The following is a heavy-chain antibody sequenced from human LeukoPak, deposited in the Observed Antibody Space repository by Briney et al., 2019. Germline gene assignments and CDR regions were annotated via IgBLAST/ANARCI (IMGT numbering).Heavy chain of an antibody. Sequence: PGGSLRLSCAASGFTFSSYAMSWVRQAPGKGLEWVSAISGSGGSTYYADSVKGRFTISRDNSKNTLYLQMNSLRAEDTAVYYCAKDLHGHYDYVWGSYRLFDYWGQGTLVTVSS. CDR3: AKDLHGHYDYVWGSYRLFDY. CDR2: ISGSGGST. D-gene: IGHD3-16*02. J-gene: IGHJ4*02. V-gene: IGHV3-23*01. CDR1: GFTFSSYA.